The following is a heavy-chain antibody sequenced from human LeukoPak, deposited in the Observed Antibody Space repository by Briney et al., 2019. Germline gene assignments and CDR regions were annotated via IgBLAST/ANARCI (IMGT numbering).Heavy chain of an antibody. CDR3: AKFQWELLTFDY. Sequence: LGGSLRLSCAASGFTFSSYAMSWVRQAPGKGLEWVSAISGSGGSTYYADSVKGRFTISRDNSKNTLYLQMNSLRAEDTAVYYCAKFQWELLTFDYWGQGTLVTVSS. D-gene: IGHD1-26*01. CDR1: GFTFSSYA. J-gene: IGHJ4*02. V-gene: IGHV3-23*01. CDR2: ISGSGGST.